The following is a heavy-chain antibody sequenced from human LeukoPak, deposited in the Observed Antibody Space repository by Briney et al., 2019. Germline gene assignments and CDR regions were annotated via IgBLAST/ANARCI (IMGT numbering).Heavy chain of an antibody. D-gene: IGHD6-6*01. CDR1: GGSFSGYY. Sequence: SETLSLTCAVYGGSFSGYYWSWIRQPPGKGLEWIGEINHSGSTNYNPSLKSRVTISVDTSKNQFSLKLSSVTAADTAVYYCASLGAGQLGHIGYWGQGTLVTVSS. V-gene: IGHV4-34*01. CDR3: ASLGAGQLGHIGY. J-gene: IGHJ4*02. CDR2: INHSGST.